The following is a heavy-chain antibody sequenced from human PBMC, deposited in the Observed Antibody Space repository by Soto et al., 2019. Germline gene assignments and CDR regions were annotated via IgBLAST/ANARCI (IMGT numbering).Heavy chain of an antibody. CDR1: GFTFSSYG. Sequence: GGSLRLSCAASGFTFSSYGMHWVRQAPGKGLEWVAVISYDGSNKYYADSVKGRFTISRDNSKNTLYLQMNSLRAEDTAVYYFATAIGVDTAGFPGFDYWGQGTLVTVSS. CDR2: ISYDGSNK. V-gene: IGHV3-30*03. CDR3: ATAIGVDTAGFPGFDY. J-gene: IGHJ4*02. D-gene: IGHD2-21*02.